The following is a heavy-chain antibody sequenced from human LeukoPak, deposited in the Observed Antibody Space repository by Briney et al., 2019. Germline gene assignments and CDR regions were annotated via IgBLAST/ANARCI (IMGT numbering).Heavy chain of an antibody. CDR2: ISSGSSYI. D-gene: IGHD2-2*01. CDR1: GFTFSSYS. J-gene: IGHJ4*02. Sequence: GGSLRLSCAASGFTFSSYSMNWVRQAPGKGLEWVSSISSGSSYIYYADSVKGRFTISRDNAKNSLYLQMNSLRAEDTAVYYCARDYCSSSSCDLYYFDYWGRGTLVTVSS. CDR3: ARDYCSSSSCDLYYFDY. V-gene: IGHV3-21*01.